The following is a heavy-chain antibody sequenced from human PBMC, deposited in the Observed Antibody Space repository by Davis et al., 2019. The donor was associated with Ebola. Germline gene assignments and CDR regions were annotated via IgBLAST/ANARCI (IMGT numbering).Heavy chain of an antibody. V-gene: IGHV3-21*01. CDR2: ISSSSSSI. CDR1: GFTFSSYS. D-gene: IGHD2-2*01. J-gene: IGHJ6*04. CDR3: ARDTSCTTTSCYVHYSGIDV. Sequence: GESLKISCPASGFTFSSYSMNWVPQAPGTGLEWVSSISSSSSSIYYADSVKGRFTISRDNDKNSLYLQMNSLRGEETAVYYCARDTSCTTTSCYVHYSGIDVWGKGTTVTVSS.